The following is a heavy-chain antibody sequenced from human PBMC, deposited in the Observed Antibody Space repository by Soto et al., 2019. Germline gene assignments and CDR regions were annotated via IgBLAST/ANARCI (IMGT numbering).Heavy chain of an antibody. J-gene: IGHJ6*02. Sequence: EVQLVESGGGLVKPGGSLRLSCAASGFSLSTYGMNWVRQAPGKGLEWVSSIDSSSSYIYYADSVKGRLTTSRDNARNSVYLQVNSLGAEDTAVYYGATDGAAGSVMGVWGQGTTVTVSS. CDR1: GFSLSTYG. V-gene: IGHV3-21*01. D-gene: IGHD6-13*01. CDR2: IDSSSSYI. CDR3: ATDGAAGSVMGV.